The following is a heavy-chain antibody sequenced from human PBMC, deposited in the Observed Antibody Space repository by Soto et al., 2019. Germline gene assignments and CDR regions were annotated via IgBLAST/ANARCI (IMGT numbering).Heavy chain of an antibody. V-gene: IGHV4-61*03. CDR1: GDSVTSGSYY. CDR3: AREWGLLPYYVMNV. D-gene: IGHD7-27*01. CDR2: ISYTGRT. J-gene: IGHJ6*02. Sequence: SDTLSLTCIVSGDSVTSGSYYWTWLRQPPGKGLEWIGYISYTGRTKYNPSLQSRVTISVDTSKNDFSLNLSSVTAADTAVYFCAREWGLLPYYVMNVWGHGTAVTVSS.